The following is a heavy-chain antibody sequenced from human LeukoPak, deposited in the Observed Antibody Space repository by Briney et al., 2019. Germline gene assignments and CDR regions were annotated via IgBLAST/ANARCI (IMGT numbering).Heavy chain of an antibody. D-gene: IGHD3-10*01. V-gene: IGHV3-21*01. CDR2: ISSSSSYI. J-gene: IGHJ4*02. Sequence: GGSLRLSCAASGFVLSSYAMSWVRQAPGKGLEWVSSISSSSSYIYYADSVKGRFTISRDNAKNSLYLQMNSLRAEDTAVYYCARDQHGSGSYSASYIWGQGTLVTVSS. CDR3: ARDQHGSGSYSASYI. CDR1: GFVLSSYA.